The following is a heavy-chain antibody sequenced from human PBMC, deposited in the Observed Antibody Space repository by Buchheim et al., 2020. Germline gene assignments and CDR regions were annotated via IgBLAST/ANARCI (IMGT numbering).Heavy chain of an antibody. CDR2: ISSSSSYT. CDR1: GFTFSAYY. J-gene: IGHJ4*02. D-gene: IGHD3-22*01. CDR3: ARVTYYYDSSGYYPYFDY. Sequence: QVQLVESGGGLVKPGGSLRLSCAASGFTFSAYYMSWIRQAPGKGLEWVSYISSSSSYTNYADSVKGRFTISRDNAKNSLYLQMNSLRAEDTAVYYCARVTYYYDSSGYYPYFDYWGQGTL. V-gene: IGHV3-11*06.